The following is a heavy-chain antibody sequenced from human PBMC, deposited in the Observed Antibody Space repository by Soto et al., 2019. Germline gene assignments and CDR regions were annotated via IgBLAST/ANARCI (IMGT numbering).Heavy chain of an antibody. D-gene: IGHD5-12*01. J-gene: IGHJ3*02. CDR3: ARASSGYGFDAFDM. V-gene: IGHV1-8*01. Sequence: ASGKVSCKASGYTFTSYNVNWARQATGQGLEWMGWMNPNSGNTGYAQKFQGRVTLTRNTSISTAYMEVSSLRSEDTAVYYCARASSGYGFDAFDMWGQGTMVTVSS. CDR2: MNPNSGNT. CDR1: GYTFTSYN.